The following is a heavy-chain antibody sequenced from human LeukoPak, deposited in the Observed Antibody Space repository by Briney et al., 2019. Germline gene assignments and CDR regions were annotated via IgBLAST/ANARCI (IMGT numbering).Heavy chain of an antibody. CDR3: VKDFGRVRGTPDS. CDR2: ISGSGNGFSI. J-gene: IGHJ4*02. V-gene: IGHV3-64D*06. CDR1: GFVFSIYT. Sequence: PGGSLGLSCSASGFVFSIYTMYWVRQTPGKGPEYVSTISGSGNGFSIYYADSVKGRFTISRDDSKSILYLQMNGLRSEDTAVYYCVKDFGRVRGTPDSWGQGTLVTVSS. D-gene: IGHD3-16*01.